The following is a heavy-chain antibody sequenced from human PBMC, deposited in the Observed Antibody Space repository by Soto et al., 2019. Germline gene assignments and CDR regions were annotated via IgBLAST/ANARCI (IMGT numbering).Heavy chain of an antibody. CDR3: VRENYYYGMDV. CDR1: GFTVSVNL. V-gene: IGHV3-66*01. CDR2: INSGGST. J-gene: IGHJ6*02. Sequence: WGSLRLSCAASGFTVSVNLMNWVRQAPGKGLEWVSVINSGGSTDYADSVKGRFTISRDISRNTLYLQMNSLRAEDTAVYYCVRENYYYGMDVWGQGTTVTVSS.